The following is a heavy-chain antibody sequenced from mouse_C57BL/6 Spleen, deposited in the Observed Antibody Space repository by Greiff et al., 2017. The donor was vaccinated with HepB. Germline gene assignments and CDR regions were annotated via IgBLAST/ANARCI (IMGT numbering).Heavy chain of an antibody. J-gene: IGHJ4*01. CDR1: GYAFTNYL. V-gene: IGHV1-54*01. CDR2: INPGSGGT. Sequence: VQVVESGAELVRPGTSVKVSCKASGYAFTNYLIEWVKQRPGQGLEWIGVINPGSGGTNYNEKFKGKATLTADKSSSTAYMQLSSLTSEDSAVYFCARSTTVVARGYAMDYWGQGTSVTVSS. D-gene: IGHD1-1*01. CDR3: ARSTTVVARGYAMDY.